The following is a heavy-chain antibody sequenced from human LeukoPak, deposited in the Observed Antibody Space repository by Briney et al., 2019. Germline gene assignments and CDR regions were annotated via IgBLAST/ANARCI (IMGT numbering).Heavy chain of an antibody. Sequence: GGSLRLSCAASGFTVSSNYMSWVRQAPGKGLEWVANIKQDGSEKYYVDSVKGRFTISRDNAKNSLYLQMNSLRAEDTAVYYCARDLVTMVRGVTPKGFDYWGQGTLVTVSS. V-gene: IGHV3-7*01. D-gene: IGHD3-10*01. J-gene: IGHJ4*02. CDR3: ARDLVTMVRGVTPKGFDY. CDR2: IKQDGSEK. CDR1: GFTVSSNY.